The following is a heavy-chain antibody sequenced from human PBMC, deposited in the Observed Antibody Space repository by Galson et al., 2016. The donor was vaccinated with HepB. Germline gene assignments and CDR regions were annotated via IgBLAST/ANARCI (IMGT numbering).Heavy chain of an antibody. V-gene: IGHV4-4*02. CDR3: ARELAADAFDI. Sequence: SLRLSCAASGFSFSTYAMNWVRQAPGKGLEWIGEIHPSGMTNYNLFLKSRITMSMDKSRSHLSLELSSVTAADTAVYYCARELAADAFDIWGQGTMVTVSS. J-gene: IGHJ3*02. CDR2: IHPSGMT. D-gene: IGHD6-6*01. CDR1: GFSFSTYAM.